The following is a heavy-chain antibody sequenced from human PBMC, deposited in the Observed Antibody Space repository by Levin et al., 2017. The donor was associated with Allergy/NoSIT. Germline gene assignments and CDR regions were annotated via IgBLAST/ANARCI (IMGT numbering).Heavy chain of an antibody. CDR2: ISGRGNII. CDR3: ARELLGYYYGMDV. V-gene: IGHV3-11*04. J-gene: IGHJ6*02. Sequence: GGSLRLSCAASGFTFSDYFMSWIRQAPGKGLEWICYISGRGNIIYYTESVKGRFTISRDNAKNSMYLQMSSLRDEDTAVYYCARELLGYYYGMDVWGQGTTVTVSS. CDR1: GFTFSDYF.